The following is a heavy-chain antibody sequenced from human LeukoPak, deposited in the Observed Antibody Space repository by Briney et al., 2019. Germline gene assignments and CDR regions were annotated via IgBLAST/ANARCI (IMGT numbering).Heavy chain of an antibody. CDR1: GYSFTSYW. CDR3: ARSVVVVAANFDY. D-gene: IGHD2-15*01. CDR2: IYPGDSDN. Sequence: GESLKISWKGSGYSFTSYWLGWVRQMPGKGLEWMGIIYPGDSDNRYSPSFQGQVTISADKSISTAYLQWSSLKASDTAMYYCARSVVVVAANFDYWGQGTLATVSS. V-gene: IGHV5-51*01. J-gene: IGHJ4*02.